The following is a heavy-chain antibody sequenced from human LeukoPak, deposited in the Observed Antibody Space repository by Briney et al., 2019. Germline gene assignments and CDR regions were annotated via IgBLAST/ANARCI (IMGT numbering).Heavy chain of an antibody. CDR1: GYTLTSYD. J-gene: IGHJ4*02. CDR2: MNPNSGNT. Sequence: ASVKVSCKASGYTLTSYDINWERQATGQGLEWMGWMNPNSGNTGYAQKFQGRVTITRNTSISTAYMELSSLRSEDTAVYYCARGLMGEPYYFDYWGQGTLVTVSS. CDR3: ARGLMGEPYYFDY. D-gene: IGHD3-16*01. V-gene: IGHV1-8*03.